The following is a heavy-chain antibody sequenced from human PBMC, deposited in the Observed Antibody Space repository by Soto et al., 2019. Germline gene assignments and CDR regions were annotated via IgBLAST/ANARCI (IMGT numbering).Heavy chain of an antibody. V-gene: IGHV3-9*01. Sequence: EVQLVESGGGLVQPDRSLRLSCAASGFTFDDYAMHWVRQAPGKGLEWVTGISWNSDTIGYADSVKGRFTISRDNAKNSLYLQMNSLRAEDTAFYYCARDVWSRASGPPDSWGQGTLVTVSS. D-gene: IGHD3-10*01. CDR2: ISWNSDTI. CDR3: ARDVWSRASGPPDS. J-gene: IGHJ4*02. CDR1: GFTFDDYA.